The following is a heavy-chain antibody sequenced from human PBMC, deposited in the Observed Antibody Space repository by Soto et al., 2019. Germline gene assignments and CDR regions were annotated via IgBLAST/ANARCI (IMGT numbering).Heavy chain of an antibody. CDR1: GGSFSGYY. CDR2: INHSGST. V-gene: IGHV4-34*01. CDR3: ARRYSLWYYTSGSPGWFDP. Sequence: QVQLQQWGAGLLKPSETLSLTCAVYGGSFSGYYWSWIRQPPGKGLEWIGEINHSGSTNYNPSVKSRVTISLDTSKNQCSLKLSAVTGADTAVYYCARRYSLWYYTSGSPGWFDPWGQGTLVTVSS. D-gene: IGHD3-10*01. J-gene: IGHJ5*02.